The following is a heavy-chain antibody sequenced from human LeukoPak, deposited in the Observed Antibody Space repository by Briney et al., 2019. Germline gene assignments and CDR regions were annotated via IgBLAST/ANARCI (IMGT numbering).Heavy chain of an antibody. CDR3: ARAPPFCSGGSCYPYYYGMDV. D-gene: IGHD2-15*01. CDR1: GYTFTIYY. CDR2: INPSGGST. V-gene: IGHV1-46*01. J-gene: IGHJ6*02. Sequence: GASVGVSSTASGYTFTIYYMHCVPQAPAQGREGVGIINPSGGSTSSPTKPQGRVTITTHTSTSTVYMALSSLRSEDTAVYYCARAPPFCSGGSCYPYYYGMDVWGQATTVTVSS.